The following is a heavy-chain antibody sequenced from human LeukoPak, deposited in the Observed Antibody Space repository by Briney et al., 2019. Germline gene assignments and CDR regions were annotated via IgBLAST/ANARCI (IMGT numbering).Heavy chain of an antibody. CDR3: AKRRDYCSGGSCYSLDY. J-gene: IGHJ4*02. CDR2: ISSDGAKK. CDR1: GFRFSDYG. D-gene: IGHD2-15*01. Sequence: PGRSLRHSCAASGFRFSDYGMHWVRQAPGRGLEWVSVISSDGAKKAYADSVKGRFTISRGNSENTLYLQMSSLRAEDTAVYYCAKRRDYCSGGSCYSLDYWGQGTLVTVSS. V-gene: IGHV3-30*18.